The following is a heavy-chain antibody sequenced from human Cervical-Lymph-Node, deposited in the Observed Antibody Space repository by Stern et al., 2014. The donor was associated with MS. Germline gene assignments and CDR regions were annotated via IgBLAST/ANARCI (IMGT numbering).Heavy chain of an antibody. CDR2: ISRSSSTI. CDR1: GFTFSSYS. J-gene: IGHJ4*02. V-gene: IGHV3-48*02. D-gene: IGHD6-13*01. Sequence: MQLVQSGGGLVQPGGSLRLSCAASGFTFSSYSMNWVRQAPGKGLEWVSYISRSSSTIYNADSVKGRFTISRDNAKNSLYLQMNSLRDEDTAVYYCARTATSSWYRLDYWGQGTLVTVSS. CDR3: ARTATSSWYRLDY.